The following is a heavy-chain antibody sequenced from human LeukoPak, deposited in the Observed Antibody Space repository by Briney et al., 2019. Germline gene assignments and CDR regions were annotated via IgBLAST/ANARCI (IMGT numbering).Heavy chain of an antibody. Sequence: ASETLSLTCAVYGGSFSGYYWSWIRQPPGKGLEWIGEINHSGSTNYNPSLKSRVTISVDTSKSQFSLKLSSVTAADTAVYYCARARASLNDYWGQGTLVTVSS. CDR3: ARARASLNDY. CDR1: GGSFSGYY. J-gene: IGHJ4*02. V-gene: IGHV4-34*01. CDR2: INHSGST. D-gene: IGHD1-26*01.